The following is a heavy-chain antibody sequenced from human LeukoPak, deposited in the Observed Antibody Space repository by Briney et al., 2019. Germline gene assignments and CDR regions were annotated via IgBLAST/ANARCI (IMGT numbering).Heavy chain of an antibody. V-gene: IGHV1-46*01. Sequence: GASVKVSCKASGYTFTGYYMHWVRQAPGQGLEWMGIINPSGGSTSYAQKFQGRVTMTRDTSTSTVYMELSSLRSDDTAVYYCVRDDLVRGPGYWGQGTLVTVSS. CDR3: VRDDLVRGPGY. CDR2: INPSGGST. D-gene: IGHD3-10*01. CDR1: GYTFTGYY. J-gene: IGHJ4*02.